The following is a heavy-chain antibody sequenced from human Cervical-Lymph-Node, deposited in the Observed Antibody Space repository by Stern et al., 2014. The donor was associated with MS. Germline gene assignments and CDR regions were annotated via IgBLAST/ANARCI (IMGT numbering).Heavy chain of an antibody. D-gene: IGHD1-20*01. Sequence: QLQLQESGPGLVKPSETLSLTCTVSGGSISSYYLNWIRQPPGKGLEWIGYIYDSGDTNYNPSLKSRVTILVDTSKNQFSLKLRSVTAADTAVYYCAREVDNWKSVVRWFDPWGQGTLVTVSS. CDR1: GGSISSYY. CDR3: AREVDNWKSVVRWFDP. V-gene: IGHV4-59*01. J-gene: IGHJ5*02. CDR2: IYDSGDT.